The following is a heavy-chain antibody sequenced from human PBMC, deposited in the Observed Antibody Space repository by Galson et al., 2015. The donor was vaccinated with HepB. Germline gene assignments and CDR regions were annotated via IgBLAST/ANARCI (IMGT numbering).Heavy chain of an antibody. CDR3: ARDSRLELHLNNYYSYGMDV. V-gene: IGHV1-18*01. Sequence: SVKVSCKASGYDLNKYGLSWVRQVPRQGLEWMGWVSGYDGSANYAPKFKGRVTMTTQTSTDTAFMKMRSLRADDTAVYFCARDSRLELHLNNYYSYGMDVWGQGTAVLVS. D-gene: IGHD1-7*01. CDR2: VSGYDGSA. CDR1: GYDLNKYG. J-gene: IGHJ6*02.